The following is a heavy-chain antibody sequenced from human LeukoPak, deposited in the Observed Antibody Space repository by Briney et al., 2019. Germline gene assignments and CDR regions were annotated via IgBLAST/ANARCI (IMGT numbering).Heavy chain of an antibody. CDR3: ARGLRSPYYYYYGMDV. V-gene: IGHV4-34*01. CDR1: GGSFSGYY. CDR2: MNQSGST. Sequence: SETLSLTCAVYGGSFSGYYWSWIRQPPGKGREWIGEMNQSGSTNYNPTLKSRGTISVYTSKNQLSLKLSSVTAADTAVYYCARGLRSPYYYYYGMDVWGQGTTVTVSS. J-gene: IGHJ6*02.